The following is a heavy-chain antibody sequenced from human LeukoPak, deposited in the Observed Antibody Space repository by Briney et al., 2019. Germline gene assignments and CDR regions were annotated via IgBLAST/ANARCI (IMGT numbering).Heavy chain of an antibody. D-gene: IGHD6-13*01. CDR2: IYYSGST. CDR3: ARSRDRSTFDY. Sequence: SETLSLTCTVSGGSISSYYWSWIRQHPGKGLEWIGYIYYSGSTYYNPSLKSRVTISVDTSKNQFSLKLSSVTAADTAVYYCARSRDRSTFDYWGQGTLVTVSS. V-gene: IGHV4-59*06. CDR1: GGSISSYY. J-gene: IGHJ4*02.